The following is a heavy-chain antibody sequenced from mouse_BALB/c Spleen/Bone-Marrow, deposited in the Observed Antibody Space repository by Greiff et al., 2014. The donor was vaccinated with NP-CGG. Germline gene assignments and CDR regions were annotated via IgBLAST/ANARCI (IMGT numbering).Heavy chain of an antibody. V-gene: IGHV14-3*02. CDR1: GFNIKDTY. CDR2: IDPANGNT. J-gene: IGHJ1*01. D-gene: IGHD1-1*02. Sequence: EVQLQESGAGLGKPGDSVKLSCTASGFNIKDTYMHWVKQRPEQGLEWIGRIDPANGNTKYDPKFQGKATITADTSSNTAYLQLSSLTSEDTAVYYCASYMYRWSPEAWRAGTTVPVPS. CDR3: ASYMYRWSPEA.